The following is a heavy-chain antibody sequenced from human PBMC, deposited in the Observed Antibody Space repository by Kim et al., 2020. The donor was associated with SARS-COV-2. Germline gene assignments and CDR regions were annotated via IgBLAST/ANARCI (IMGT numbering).Heavy chain of an antibody. D-gene: IGHD6-19*01. J-gene: IGHJ4*02. CDR2: ISYDGSNK. CDR3: AKDEYSSGWDIDY. V-gene: IGHV3-30*18. Sequence: GGSLRLSCAASGFTFSSYGMHWVRQAPGKGLEWVAVISYDGSNKYYADSVKGRFTISRDNSKNTLYLQMNSLRAEDTAVYYCAKDEYSSGWDIDYWGQGTLVTVSS. CDR1: GFTFSSYG.